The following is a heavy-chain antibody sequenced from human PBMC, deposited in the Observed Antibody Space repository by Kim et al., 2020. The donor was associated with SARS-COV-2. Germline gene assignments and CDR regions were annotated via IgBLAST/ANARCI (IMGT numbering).Heavy chain of an antibody. CDR2: SYI. D-gene: IGHD2-21*02. Sequence: SYIYYADAVKGRFTISRDNAKNSLYLEMNSLRAEDTAVYYCASSVVTPSPWGQGTLVTVSS. CDR3: ASSVVTPSP. J-gene: IGHJ5*02. V-gene: IGHV3-21*01.